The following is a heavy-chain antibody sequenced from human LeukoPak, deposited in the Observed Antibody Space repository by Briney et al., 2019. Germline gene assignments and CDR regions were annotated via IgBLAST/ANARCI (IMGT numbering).Heavy chain of an antibody. D-gene: IGHD3-10*01. V-gene: IGHV4-30-4*08. Sequence: PSQTLSLTCTVSGGSISSGGYYWSWIRQHPGKGLEWIGYIYYSGSTSYNPSLKSRVTISVDTSKNQFSLKLSSVTAADTAVYYCARRLLWFGRLSGWFDPWGQGTLVTVSS. CDR3: ARRLLWFGRLSGWFDP. CDR2: IYYSGST. J-gene: IGHJ5*02. CDR1: GGSISSGGYY.